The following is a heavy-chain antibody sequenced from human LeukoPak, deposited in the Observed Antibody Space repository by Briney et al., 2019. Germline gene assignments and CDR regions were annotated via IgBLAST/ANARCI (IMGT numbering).Heavy chain of an antibody. CDR2: IFYSGST. V-gene: IGHV4-59*12. J-gene: IGHJ3*02. CDR3: AKSNGYGLVDI. CDR1: GGSISSYY. Sequence: SETQSLTCTVSGGSISSYYWSWIRQPPGKGLEWIGNIFYSGSTYYSPSLKGRVTISLDTSRNQFSLKLNSVTAADTAVYYCAKSNGYGLVDIWGQGTMVTVSS. D-gene: IGHD3-10*01.